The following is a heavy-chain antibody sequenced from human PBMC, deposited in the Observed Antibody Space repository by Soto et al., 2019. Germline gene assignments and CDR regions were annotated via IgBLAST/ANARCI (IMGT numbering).Heavy chain of an antibody. CDR1: GNSFNNW. J-gene: IGHJ5*02. D-gene: IGHD4-4*01. V-gene: IGHV5-51*01. Sequence: GESLKISCKGLGNSFNNWIGWVRQIPGKGLEWVGIIYPGDSGTRYRPSFQGQVTISVDKSISTAYLQWSSLKASDTAMYYCALGGDYSRSNWFDPWGQGTLVTVSS. CDR3: ALGGDYSRSNWFDP. CDR2: IYPGDSGT.